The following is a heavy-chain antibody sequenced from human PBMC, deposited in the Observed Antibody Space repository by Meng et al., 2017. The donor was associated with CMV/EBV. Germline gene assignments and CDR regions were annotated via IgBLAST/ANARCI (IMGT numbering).Heavy chain of an antibody. D-gene: IGHD4-17*01. J-gene: IGHJ4*02. CDR2: IYYSGST. CDR1: GYSISSGYY. CDR3: ARPHYANYFDY. Sequence: SETLSLTCTVSGYSISSGYYWGWIRQPPGKGLEWIGSIYYSGSTYYNPSLKSRVAISVDTSKNQYYLKLSSVTAAETAVYYCARPHYANYFDYWGQGTLVTVSS. V-gene: IGHV4-38-2*02.